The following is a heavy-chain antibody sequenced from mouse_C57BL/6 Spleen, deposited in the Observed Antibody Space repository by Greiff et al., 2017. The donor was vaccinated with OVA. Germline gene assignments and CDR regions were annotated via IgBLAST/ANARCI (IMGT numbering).Heavy chain of an antibody. D-gene: IGHD2-3*01. Sequence: EVKLVESGGGLVKPGGSLKLSCAASGFTFSDYGMHWVRQAPEKGLEWVAYISSGSSTIYYADTVKGRFTISRDNAKNTLFLQMTSLRSEDTAMYYCARGGLYDGYYGYRGQGTTLTVSS. CDR3: ARGGLYDGYYGY. J-gene: IGHJ2*01. V-gene: IGHV5-17*01. CDR2: ISSGSSTI. CDR1: GFTFSDYG.